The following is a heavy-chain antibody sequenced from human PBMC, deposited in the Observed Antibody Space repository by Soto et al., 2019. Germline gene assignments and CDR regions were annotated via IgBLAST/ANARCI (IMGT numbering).Heavy chain of an antibody. CDR1: GYTFTNYG. J-gene: IGHJ4*02. CDR3: ARDPGAASFDF. V-gene: IGHV1-18*01. CDR2: INTSNDNK. D-gene: IGHD2-15*01. Sequence: QVHLVQSGAEVKKPGASVKVSCKASGYTFTNYGNSWVRQAPGEGLERVGWINTSNDNKLYAQKLQGRLTLTTDTSTSTAYMDLTTLRSDDTAVYFCARDPGAASFDFWAQGTLVTVSS.